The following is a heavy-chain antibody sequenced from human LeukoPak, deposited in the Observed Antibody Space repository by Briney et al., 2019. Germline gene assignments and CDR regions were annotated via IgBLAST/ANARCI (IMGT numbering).Heavy chain of an antibody. CDR2: IYYSGST. J-gene: IGHJ5*02. CDR3: AREVGRGARDYSNFQDWFDP. CDR1: DGSISSSNYY. Sequence: KPSETLSLTCTVSDGSISSSNYYWGWIRQPPGKGLEWIGYIYYSGSTYYNPSLKSRVTISVDTSKNQFSLKLSSVTAADTAVYYCAREVGRGARDYSNFQDWFDPWGQGTLVTVSS. V-gene: IGHV4-31*03. D-gene: IGHD4-11*01.